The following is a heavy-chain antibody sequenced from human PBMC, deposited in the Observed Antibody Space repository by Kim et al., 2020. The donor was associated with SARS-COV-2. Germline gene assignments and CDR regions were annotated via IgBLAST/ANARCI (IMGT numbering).Heavy chain of an antibody. V-gene: IGHV1-8*01. CDR2: MNPNSGNT. Sequence: ASVKVSCKASGYTFTSYDINWVRQATGQGLEWMGWMNPNSGNTGYVQKFQGRVTMTRNTSISTAYMELSSLRSEDTAVYYCARSRKVVRGVIMTSYYYYGMDVWGQGTTVTVSS. CDR1: GYTFTSYD. J-gene: IGHJ6*02. CDR3: ARSRKVVRGVIMTSYYYYGMDV. D-gene: IGHD3-10*01.